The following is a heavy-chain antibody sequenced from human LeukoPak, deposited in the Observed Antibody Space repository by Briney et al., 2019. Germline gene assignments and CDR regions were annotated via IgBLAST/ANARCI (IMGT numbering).Heavy chain of an antibody. V-gene: IGHV3-74*01. Sequence: PGGSLRLSCAASGFTFSSYWMHWVRQAPGKGLVWVSRINSDGSSTSYADSVKGRFTISRDNAKNTLYLQMNSLRAEDTAVYYCAKEAYSSGWYWLDYWGQGTLVTVSS. CDR2: INSDGSST. J-gene: IGHJ4*02. CDR3: AKEAYSSGWYWLDY. D-gene: IGHD6-19*01. CDR1: GFTFSSYW.